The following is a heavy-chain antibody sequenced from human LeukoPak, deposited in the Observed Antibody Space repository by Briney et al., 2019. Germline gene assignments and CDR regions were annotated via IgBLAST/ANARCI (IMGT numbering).Heavy chain of an antibody. Sequence: SETLSLTCTVSGASISSYYWSWLRQPPGKGPEWIGYISHYGSTNYNPPLKSRVTISVDASTNQLSLKMNSVTAADTAVYYCTRRGEVYWYFDLWGRGTLVTVSS. V-gene: IGHV4-59*08. CDR3: TRRGEVYWYFDL. CDR2: ISHYGST. CDR1: GASISSYY. J-gene: IGHJ2*01. D-gene: IGHD3-16*01.